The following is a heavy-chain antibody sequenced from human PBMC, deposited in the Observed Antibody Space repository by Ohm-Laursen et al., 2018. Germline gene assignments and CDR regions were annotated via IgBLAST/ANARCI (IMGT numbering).Heavy chain of an antibody. CDR3: AREGDSSGWFRYWYFDL. CDR2: IYTSGST. V-gene: IGHV4-4*07. Sequence: SETLSLTCTVSGDSISSYYWSWIRQPAGKGLEWIGRIYTSGSTNYNPSLKSRVTMSVDTSKNQFSLKLSSVTAANTAVYYCAREGDSSGWFRYWYFDLWGRGTLVTVSS. D-gene: IGHD6-19*01. J-gene: IGHJ2*01. CDR1: GDSISSYY.